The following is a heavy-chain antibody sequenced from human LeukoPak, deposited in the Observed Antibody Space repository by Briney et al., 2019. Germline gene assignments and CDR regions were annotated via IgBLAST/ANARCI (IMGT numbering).Heavy chain of an antibody. CDR3: AKGLYYYDSSGYLYYFDY. CDR2: ISYDGSNK. CDR1: GFPFSSYG. V-gene: IGHV3-30*18. D-gene: IGHD3-22*01. J-gene: IGHJ4*02. Sequence: PGRSLRLSCAASGFPFSSYGMHWVRQAPGKGLEWVAVISYDGSNKYYADSVKGRFTISRDNSKNTLYLQMYSLRAEDTAVYYCAKGLYYYDSSGYLYYFDYWGQGTLVTVSS.